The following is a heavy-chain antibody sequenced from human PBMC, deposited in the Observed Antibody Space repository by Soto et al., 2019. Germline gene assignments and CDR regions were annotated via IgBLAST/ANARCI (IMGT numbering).Heavy chain of an antibody. Sequence: PSETLSLTCTVSGGSISSSSYYWGWIRQPPGKGLEWIGSIYYSGSTYYNPSLKSRVTISVDTSKNQFSLKLSSVTAADTAVYYCARREYSYGHFDYWGQGTLVTVS. J-gene: IGHJ4*02. CDR2: IYYSGST. CDR3: ARREYSYGHFDY. CDR1: GGSISSSSYY. V-gene: IGHV4-39*01. D-gene: IGHD5-18*01.